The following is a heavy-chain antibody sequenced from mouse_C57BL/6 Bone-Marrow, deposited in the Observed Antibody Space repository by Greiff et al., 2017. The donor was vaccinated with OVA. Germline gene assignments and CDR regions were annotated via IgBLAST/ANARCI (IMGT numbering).Heavy chain of an antibody. Sequence: EVQGVESGGGLVKPGGSLKLSCAASGFTFSSYAMSWVSQTPEKRLEWVATISDGGSYTYYPDNVKGRFTISRDNAKNNLYLQMSHLKSEDKAMYYCAREWFAYWGQGTLVTVSA. CDR1: GFTFSSYA. CDR3: AREWFAY. CDR2: ISDGGSYT. V-gene: IGHV5-4*01. J-gene: IGHJ3*01.